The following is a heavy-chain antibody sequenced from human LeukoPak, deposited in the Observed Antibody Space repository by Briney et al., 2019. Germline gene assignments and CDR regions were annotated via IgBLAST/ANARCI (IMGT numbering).Heavy chain of an antibody. CDR2: IYHSGST. CDR1: GYSISSGYY. J-gene: IGHJ4*02. D-gene: IGHD6-13*01. CDR3: ARVSGSSWDCYFDY. Sequence: KASETLSLTCTVSGYSISSGYYWGWIRQPPGKGLEWIGSIYHSGSTYYNPSLKSRVTISVDTSKNQFSLKLSSVTAADTAVYYCARVSGSSWDCYFDYWGQGTLVTVSS. V-gene: IGHV4-38-2*02.